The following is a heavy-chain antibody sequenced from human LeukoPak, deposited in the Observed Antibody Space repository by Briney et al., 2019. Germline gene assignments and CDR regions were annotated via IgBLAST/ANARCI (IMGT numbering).Heavy chain of an antibody. CDR2: TAGSGISK. V-gene: IGHV3-23*01. CDR3: AKDREYSYGPYYFDY. Sequence: TGGSLRLSCAASGFTVSSNYMNWVRQAPGRGLEWASSTAGSGISKDYADSVKGRFTISKDKSKNTLYLQMDNLRAEDTGVYYCAKDREYSYGPYYFDYWGQGTLVTVSS. J-gene: IGHJ4*02. D-gene: IGHD5-18*01. CDR1: GFTVSSNY.